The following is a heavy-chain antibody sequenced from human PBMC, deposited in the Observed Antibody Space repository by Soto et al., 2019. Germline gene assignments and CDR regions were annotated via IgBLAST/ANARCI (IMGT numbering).Heavy chain of an antibody. Sequence: QVQFVQSGAEVKKPGASVKVSRRASGYTFTSYPLHWVRQAPGQRFEWMGWINAGNGNTRFSPKFQDRVIMTRDTSASTIHMELSSLRSEDTAVYYCSREVRTISGVVLLDYWGQGTLVTVSS. CDR2: INAGNGNT. CDR1: GYTFTSYP. D-gene: IGHD3-3*01. J-gene: IGHJ4*02. V-gene: IGHV1-3*01. CDR3: SREVRTISGVVLLDY.